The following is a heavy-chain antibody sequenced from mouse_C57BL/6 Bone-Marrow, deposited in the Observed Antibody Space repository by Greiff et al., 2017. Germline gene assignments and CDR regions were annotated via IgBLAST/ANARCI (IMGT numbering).Heavy chain of an antibody. CDR2: IYPRSGNP. CDR1: GYTFTSYG. V-gene: IGHV1-81*01. CDR3: ARVGPHYYGSSWYFDV. Sequence: QVQLQQSGAELARPGASVKLSCKASGYTFTSYGISWVKQRTGQGLEWIGEIYPRSGNPYYNEKFKGKATLTADKSSSTAYMELRSLTSEDSAVYFCARVGPHYYGSSWYFDVWGTGTTVTVSS. J-gene: IGHJ1*03. D-gene: IGHD1-1*01.